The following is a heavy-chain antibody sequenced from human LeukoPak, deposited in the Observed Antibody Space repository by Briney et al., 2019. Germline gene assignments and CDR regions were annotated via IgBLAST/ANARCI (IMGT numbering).Heavy chain of an antibody. J-gene: IGHJ4*02. D-gene: IGHD6-19*01. Sequence: ASVKVSCKVSGYTLTELSMHWVRQAPGKGLEWMGGFDPEDGETIYAQKFQGRVTMTEDTSTDTAYMELSSLRSEGTAVYYCATSQQWLVGGYYFDYWGQGTLVTVSS. CDR1: GYTLTELS. CDR3: ATSQQWLVGGYYFDY. CDR2: FDPEDGET. V-gene: IGHV1-24*01.